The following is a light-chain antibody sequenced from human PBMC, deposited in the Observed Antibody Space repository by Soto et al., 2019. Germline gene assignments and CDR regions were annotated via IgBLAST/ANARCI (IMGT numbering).Light chain of an antibody. CDR2: DAS. V-gene: IGKV3-11*01. CDR3: QQRSNWVT. J-gene: IGKJ4*01. CDR1: QSVSSY. Sequence: EIVLTQSPATLSLSPGERATLSCRASQSVSSYLAWYQQKPAQAPRLLIYDASNRATGIPARFSGSGSGTDFTLTISGLEPEDFAVYYCQQRSNWVTFGGGTKVEIK.